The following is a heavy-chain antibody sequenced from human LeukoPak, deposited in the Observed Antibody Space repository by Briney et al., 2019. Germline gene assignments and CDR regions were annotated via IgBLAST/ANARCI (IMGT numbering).Heavy chain of an antibody. V-gene: IGHV3-48*03. CDR3: ARDSDLSYYYDSSGYYYGNAFDI. CDR2: ISSSGSTI. J-gene: IGHJ3*02. D-gene: IGHD3-22*01. CDR1: GFTFSGYE. Sequence: PGGPLRLSCAASGFTFSGYEMNWVRQAPGKGLEWVSYISSSGSTIYYADSVKGRFTISRDNAKNSLYLQMNSLRAEDTAVYYCARDSDLSYYYDSSGYYYGNAFDIWGQGTMVTVSS.